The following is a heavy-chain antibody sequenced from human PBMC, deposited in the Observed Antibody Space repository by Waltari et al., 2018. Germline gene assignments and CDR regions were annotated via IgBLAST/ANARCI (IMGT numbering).Heavy chain of an antibody. J-gene: IGHJ4*02. CDR3: AGGGYSGNDFTQY. CDR2: LRYDGSNE. V-gene: IGHV3-30*02. Sequence: QVQLVESGGGVVQPGGSLRLSCAAFGFPFRSYGMNWVRQAPGKGPEWVAYLRYDGSNEYYEESVKGRFTISRDNSKNTLYLQMNSLRTEDTAVYYCAGGGYSGNDFTQYWGQGTPVTVSS. D-gene: IGHD5-12*01. CDR1: GFPFRSYG.